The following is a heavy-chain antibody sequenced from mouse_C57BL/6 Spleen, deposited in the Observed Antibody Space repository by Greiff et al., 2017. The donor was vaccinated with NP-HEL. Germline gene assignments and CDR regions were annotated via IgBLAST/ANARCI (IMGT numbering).Heavy chain of an antibody. CDR1: GYAFSSYW. Sequence: VQLQQSGAELVKPGASVKISCKASGYAFSSYWMNWVKQRPGKGLEWIGQIYPGAGDTNYNGKFKGKATLTADKYSSTAYMELSRLTSEDSAVYCFASIGYYDSAWFASWGQWTRVTVSA. D-gene: IGHD2-4*01. CDR3: ASIGYYDSAWFAS. CDR2: IYPGAGDT. V-gene: IGHV1-80*01. J-gene: IGHJ3*01.